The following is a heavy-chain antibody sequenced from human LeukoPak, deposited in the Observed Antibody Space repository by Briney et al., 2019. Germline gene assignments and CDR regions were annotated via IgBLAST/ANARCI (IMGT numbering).Heavy chain of an antibody. CDR1: GYTLTELS. CDR2: FDPEDGET. Sequence: ASVKVSCKVSGYTLTELSMHWVRQAPGKGLEWMGGFDPEDGETIYAQKFQGRVTMTEDTFTDTAYMELSSLRSEDTAVYYCATGGASKQYYDFWSGYSITPSFDYWGQGTLVTVSS. V-gene: IGHV1-24*01. J-gene: IGHJ4*02. CDR3: ATGGASKQYYDFWSGYSITPSFDY. D-gene: IGHD3-3*01.